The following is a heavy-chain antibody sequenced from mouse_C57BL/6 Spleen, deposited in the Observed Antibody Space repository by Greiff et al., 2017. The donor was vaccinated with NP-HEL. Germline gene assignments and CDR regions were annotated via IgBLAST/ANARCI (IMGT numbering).Heavy chain of an antibody. D-gene: IGHD3-2*02. Sequence: EVQLQQSGPVLVKPGASVKMSCKASGYTFTDYYMNWVKQSHGKSLEWIGVINPYNGGTSYNQKFKGKATLTVDKSSSTAYMELNSLTSEDSAVYYCARSIQTAQATAYWGQGTLVTVSA. J-gene: IGHJ3*01. V-gene: IGHV1-19*01. CDR1: GYTFTDYY. CDR2: INPYNGGT. CDR3: ARSIQTAQATAY.